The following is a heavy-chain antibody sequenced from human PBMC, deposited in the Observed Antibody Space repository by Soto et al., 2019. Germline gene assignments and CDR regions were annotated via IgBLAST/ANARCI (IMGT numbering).Heavy chain of an antibody. V-gene: IGHV4-39*02. CDR2: IYYRGNT. J-gene: IGHJ4*02. D-gene: IGHD2-15*01. CDR1: GGSISSSSYY. CDR3: AREGGGYCSGGSCQVDY. Sequence: QLQLQESGPGLVKPSETLSLTCTVSGGSISSSSYYWGWIRQPPGKGLEWIGSIYYRGNTYYNPSRTSRVPIPVSTSKNQSALKLSSVTAADTAVYYCAREGGGYCSGGSCQVDYWGQGTLVTVSS.